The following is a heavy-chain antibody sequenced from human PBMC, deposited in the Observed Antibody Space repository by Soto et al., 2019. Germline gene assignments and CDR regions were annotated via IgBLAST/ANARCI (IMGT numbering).Heavy chain of an antibody. CDR1: GFTVSSYY. V-gene: IGHV3-66*01. J-gene: IGHJ4*02. CDR3: ARVPSSSYHYFDY. D-gene: IGHD6-13*01. CDR2: IYSAGSA. Sequence: GGSLRLPYAASGFTVSSYYMSWVRQAPGKGLEWVSVIYSAGSADFADSVKGRFTISRDNSKNTLYLQMSSLRAEDTAVYYCARVPSSSYHYFDYWGQGTLVTVSS.